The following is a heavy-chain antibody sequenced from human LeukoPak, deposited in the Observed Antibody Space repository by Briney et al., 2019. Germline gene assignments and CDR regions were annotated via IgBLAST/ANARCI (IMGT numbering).Heavy chain of an antibody. V-gene: IGHV4-34*01. J-gene: IGHJ4*02. Sequence: SETLSLTCAVYGGSFSCYYWSWTRQPPGKGLEWIGEINHSGSTNYNPSLKSRVTISVDTSKNQFSLKLSSVTAADTAVYYCARGEGFVSPPGDYWGQGTLVTVSS. D-gene: IGHD5/OR15-5a*01. CDR3: ARGEGFVSPPGDY. CDR1: GGSFSCYY. CDR2: INHSGST.